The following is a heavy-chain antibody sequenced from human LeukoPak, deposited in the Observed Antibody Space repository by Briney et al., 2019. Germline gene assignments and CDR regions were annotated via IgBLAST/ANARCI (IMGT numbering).Heavy chain of an antibody. CDR1: GFTFSSYA. CDR3: ARPEKYCSGGSCYSFGGYYYYYGMDV. D-gene: IGHD2-15*01. Sequence: GGSLRLSCAASGFTFSSYAMHWVRQAPGKGLEWVAVISYDGSNKYYADSVKGRFTISRDNSKNTLYLQMNSLRAEDTAVYYCARPEKYCSGGSCYSFGGYYYYYGMDVWGQGTTVTVSS. J-gene: IGHJ6*02. V-gene: IGHV3-30-3*01. CDR2: ISYDGSNK.